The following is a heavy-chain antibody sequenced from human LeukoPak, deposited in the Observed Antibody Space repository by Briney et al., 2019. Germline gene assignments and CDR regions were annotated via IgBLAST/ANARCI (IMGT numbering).Heavy chain of an antibody. V-gene: IGHV3-66*01. CDR2: SYSGGGT. CDR3: ARTHPLTGYFDY. J-gene: IGHJ4*02. Sequence: GGSLRLSCAASGFTVRSNYMSWVRQAPGKGLEWVSVSYSGGGTYYADSVRGRFTISRDNSKNTLFLQVNSLRAEDTAVYYCARTHPLTGYFDYWGQGTLVTVSS. D-gene: IGHD3-9*01. CDR1: GFTVRSNY.